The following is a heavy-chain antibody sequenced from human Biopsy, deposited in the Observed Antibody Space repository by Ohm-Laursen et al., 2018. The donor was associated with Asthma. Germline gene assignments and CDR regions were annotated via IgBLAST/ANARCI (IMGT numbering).Heavy chain of an antibody. Sequence: LRLSCTASGFSFSDYYMTWMRQAPGKGLEWVSSISSSGSTTYPAESVKGRFTISRDNAQKSLFLQMGSLRAEDTAVYYCARGDSSNWSHYYFDYWGQGTLVTVSS. CDR1: GFSFSDYY. CDR2: ISSSGSTT. CDR3: ARGDSSNWSHYYFDY. D-gene: IGHD3-22*01. V-gene: IGHV3-11*01. J-gene: IGHJ4*02.